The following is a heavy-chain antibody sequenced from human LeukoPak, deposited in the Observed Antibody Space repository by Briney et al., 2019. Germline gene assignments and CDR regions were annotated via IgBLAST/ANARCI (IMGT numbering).Heavy chain of an antibody. V-gene: IGHV1-18*01. D-gene: IGHD2-2*01. Sequence: ASVKVSCKASGYTFSSDGVTWVRQAPGQGLEWMGWISAYNGNTNYAQKFQGRVTMTTDTSTSTASMELRSLRSDDTAVYYCATSKGYCGSATCWGYHYHGVDVWGQGTTVTVSS. CDR1: GYTFSSDG. CDR2: ISAYNGNT. CDR3: ATSKGYCGSATCWGYHYHGVDV. J-gene: IGHJ6*02.